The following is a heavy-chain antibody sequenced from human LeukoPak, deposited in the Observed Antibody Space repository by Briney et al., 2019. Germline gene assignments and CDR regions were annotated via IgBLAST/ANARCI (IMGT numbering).Heavy chain of an antibody. CDR2: INHSGST. J-gene: IGHJ1*01. V-gene: IGHV4-34*01. Sequence: SSETLSLTCTVSGGSISSYYWNWIRQPPGKGLEWIGEINHSGSTNYNPSLKSRVTISVDTSKNQFSLKLSSVTAADTAVYYCARGGWSAAEYFQHWGQGTLVTVSS. CDR1: GGSISSYY. CDR3: ARGGWSAAEYFQH.